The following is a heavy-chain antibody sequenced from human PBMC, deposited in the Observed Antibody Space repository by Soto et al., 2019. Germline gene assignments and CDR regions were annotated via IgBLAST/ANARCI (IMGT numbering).Heavy chain of an antibody. CDR1: GGSINNYF. CDR2: IYHSGTT. V-gene: IGHV4-59*08. J-gene: IGHJ5*02. D-gene: IGHD6-19*01. CDR3: ARGSAWSGTNWFDP. Sequence: QVQLQESGPGLVKPSETLSLTCTVSGGSINNYFWSWIRQSPGKGLEWVAYIYHSGTTSYNPSLKSRVTISVDKSKNQCSLKLSSVTAADTAGYYCARGSAWSGTNWFDPWGQGSLVTVSP.